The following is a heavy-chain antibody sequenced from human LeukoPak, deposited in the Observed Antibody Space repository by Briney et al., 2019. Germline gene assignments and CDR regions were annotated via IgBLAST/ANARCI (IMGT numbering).Heavy chain of an antibody. CDR2: ISTYNGDT. CDR3: ARDWWGYDVLTGDNWFDP. V-gene: IGHV1-18*01. Sequence: GASVKVSCKASGYPFTTYGITWVRQAPGQGLEWMGWISTYNGDTNCAQKFQGRVTMTTDTSTSTAYIELRSLTSDDTAAYYCARDWWGYDVLTGDNWFDPWGQGTLVTVSS. J-gene: IGHJ5*02. CDR1: GYPFTTYG. D-gene: IGHD3-9*01.